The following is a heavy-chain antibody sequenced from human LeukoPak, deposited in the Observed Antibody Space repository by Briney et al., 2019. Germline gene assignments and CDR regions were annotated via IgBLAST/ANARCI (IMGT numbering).Heavy chain of an antibody. V-gene: IGHV1-2*02. CDR2: INPNSGGT. Sequence: VGSVKVSCQASGYTFTGYYMNWVRQAPGQGREWMGWINPNSGGTNYAQKFQGRVTMTRDTSISTAYMELSRLRSDDTAVYYCARAPSILSIFGVVIISWFDPWGQGTLVTVSS. CDR1: GYTFTGYY. D-gene: IGHD3-3*01. CDR3: ARAPSILSIFGVVIISWFDP. J-gene: IGHJ5*02.